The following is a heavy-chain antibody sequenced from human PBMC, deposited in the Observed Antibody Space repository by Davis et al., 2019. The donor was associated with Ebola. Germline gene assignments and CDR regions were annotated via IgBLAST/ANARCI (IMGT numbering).Heavy chain of an antibody. Sequence: ASVKVSCKASGYSFKNYAISWVRQAPGQGLEWMGWINTNTGNPMYAQAFTGRFLFSLDTSINTPYLQISSLKAEDTAVYYCARSTMTQDAFDIWGQGTMVTVSS. CDR3: ARSTMTQDAFDI. CDR1: GYSFKNYA. V-gene: IGHV7-4-1*02. J-gene: IGHJ3*02. D-gene: IGHD3-22*01. CDR2: INTNTGNP.